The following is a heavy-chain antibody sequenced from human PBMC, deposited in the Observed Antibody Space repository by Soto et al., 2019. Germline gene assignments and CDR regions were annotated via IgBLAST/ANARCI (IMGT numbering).Heavy chain of an antibody. CDR1: GDSISSYY. CDR2: IYYSGST. Sequence: QVQLQESGPGLVKPSETLSLTCTVSGDSISSYYWSWIRQPPGKGLEWIGYIYYSGSTNYNSSLKSRVTISVDTFKNQFSLKLSSVTAADTAVYYCARGSYWFDSWGQGTLVTVSS. V-gene: IGHV4-59*01. J-gene: IGHJ5*01. D-gene: IGHD6-13*01. CDR3: ARGSYWFDS.